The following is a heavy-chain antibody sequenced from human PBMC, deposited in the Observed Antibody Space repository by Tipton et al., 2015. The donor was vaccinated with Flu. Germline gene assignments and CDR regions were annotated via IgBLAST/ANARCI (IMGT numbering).Heavy chain of an antibody. Sequence: TLSLTCTVSGGSMSSTTYYWGWIRQPPGKGLEWIGSIYYSGSTYYNPSLKSRVTISVDISKIQFSLKLNSVTAADTAVYYCARLSYYDVDLKNFYFEDWGQGTLVTVSS. CDR2: IYYSGST. CDR1: GGSMSSTTYY. D-gene: IGHD3-10*02. V-gene: IGHV4-39*01. J-gene: IGHJ4*02. CDR3: ARLSYYDVDLKNFYFED.